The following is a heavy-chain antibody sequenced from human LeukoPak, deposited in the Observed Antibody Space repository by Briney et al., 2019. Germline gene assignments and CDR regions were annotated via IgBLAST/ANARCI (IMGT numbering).Heavy chain of an antibody. CDR3: ARMDYDFWSGYAV. V-gene: IGHV3-21*01. Sequence: GGSLRLSCAASGFTFSSYSMNWVRQAPGKGLEWVSSISSSSSYIYYADSVKGRFTISRDNAKNSLYLQMNSLRAEDTAVYYCARMDYDFWSGYAVWGQGTLVTVSS. CDR1: GFTFSSYS. CDR2: ISSSSSYI. J-gene: IGHJ4*02. D-gene: IGHD3-3*01.